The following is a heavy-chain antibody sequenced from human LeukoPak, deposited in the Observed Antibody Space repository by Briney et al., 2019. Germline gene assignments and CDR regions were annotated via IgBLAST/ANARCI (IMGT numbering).Heavy chain of an antibody. J-gene: IGHJ6*02. CDR2: ISGSGTIT. Sequence: GGSLRLSCAASGFTFSSYAMSWVRQAPGKGLEWVSGISGSGTITYYADSVKGRFTISRDNSKNTLYLQMNSLRAEDTAVYYCARATSLYYYGMDVWGQGTTVTVSS. CDR3: ARATSLYYYGMDV. CDR1: GFTFSSYA. V-gene: IGHV3-23*01.